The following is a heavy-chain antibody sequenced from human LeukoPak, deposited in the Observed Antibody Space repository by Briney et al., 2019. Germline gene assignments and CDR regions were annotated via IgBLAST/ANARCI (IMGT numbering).Heavy chain of an antibody. CDR2: IFPSGGAT. CDR3: AREDSGATYYFDN. Sequence: GASVKVSCKASGYTFTSYNHHWVRQAPGQGLEWMGIIFPSGGATMYAQRFQGRVTVTRDTSTSTVYMELGSLISEDTAVYYCAREDSGATYYFDNWGQGTLVTVSS. V-gene: IGHV1-46*01. CDR1: GYTFTSYN. D-gene: IGHD1-26*01. J-gene: IGHJ4*02.